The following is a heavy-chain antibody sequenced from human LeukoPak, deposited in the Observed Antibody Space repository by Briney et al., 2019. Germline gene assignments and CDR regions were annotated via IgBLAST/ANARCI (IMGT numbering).Heavy chain of an antibody. CDR2: IGRSGSTV. Sequence: GGSLRLSCAASGFTFSDYSMNWVRQAPGKGLEWVSYIGRSGSTVYYADSVKGRFTISRDNAKNSLYLQMNSLRDEDTAVYYCARDTPEYGDSPDAFDIWGKGTMVTVSS. CDR1: GFTFSDYS. D-gene: IGHD4-17*01. CDR3: ARDTPEYGDSPDAFDI. V-gene: IGHV3-48*02. J-gene: IGHJ3*02.